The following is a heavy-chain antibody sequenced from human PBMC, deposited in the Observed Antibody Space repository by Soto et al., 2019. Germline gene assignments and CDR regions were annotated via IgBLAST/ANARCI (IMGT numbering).Heavy chain of an antibody. Sequence: EVQLVESGGGLVKPGGSLRLSCAASGFTFSRYGMNWLRQAAGKGLEWVASISSSTSYVYYADSVKGRFSTSRDNAKNTLFLEMYALRTEDTAVYYCARDPSEGRVGNWFESWGQGTLVTVSS. J-gene: IGHJ5*01. V-gene: IGHV3-21*06. CDR2: ISSSTSYV. CDR1: GFTFSRYG. D-gene: IGHD2-2*01. CDR3: ARDPSEGRVGNWFES.